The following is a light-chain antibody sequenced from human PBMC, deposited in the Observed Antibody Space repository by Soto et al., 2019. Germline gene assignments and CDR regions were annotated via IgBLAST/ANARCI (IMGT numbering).Light chain of an antibody. CDR3: PAWDSSTANVV. J-gene: IGLJ2*01. CDR1: KLGDKY. CDR2: QDS. Sequence: SYELTQPPSVSVSPGQTASITCSGDKLGDKYACWYQQKPGQSPVLVICQDSKRPSGIPERFSGSNSGNTATLTISGTQAMDEANYYCPAWDSSTANVVFGGGTKVTVL. V-gene: IGLV3-1*01.